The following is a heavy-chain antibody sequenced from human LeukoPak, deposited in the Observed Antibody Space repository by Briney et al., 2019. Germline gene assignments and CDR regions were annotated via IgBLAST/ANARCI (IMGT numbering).Heavy chain of an antibody. Sequence: GGSLRLSCAASGFSLTYFAMSWVRQAPGKGLEWVSLIIGSSGDTFYADSVKGRFTISRDNSKNRLYLQMNSLRAEDTALCYCAKGAYDYIEMGYFDYWGQGTLVTVSS. CDR3: AKGAYDYIEMGYFDY. CDR1: GFSLTYFA. D-gene: IGHD5-12*01. V-gene: IGHV3-23*01. CDR2: IIGSSGDT. J-gene: IGHJ4*02.